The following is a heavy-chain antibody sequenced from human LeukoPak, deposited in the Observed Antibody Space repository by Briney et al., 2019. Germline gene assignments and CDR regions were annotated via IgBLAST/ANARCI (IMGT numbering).Heavy chain of an antibody. D-gene: IGHD6-19*01. J-gene: IGHJ5*02. CDR1: GGSISSYY. Sequence: PSETLSLTCTVSGGSISSYYWSWIRQPAGKGLEWIGRIYSTGSTNYIPSLKSRVTMSVDTSKNQFSLKLSSVTAADTAVYYCARGASSSGWYVGNWFDPWGQGTLVTVSS. CDR2: IYSTGST. V-gene: IGHV4-4*07. CDR3: ARGASSSGWYVGNWFDP.